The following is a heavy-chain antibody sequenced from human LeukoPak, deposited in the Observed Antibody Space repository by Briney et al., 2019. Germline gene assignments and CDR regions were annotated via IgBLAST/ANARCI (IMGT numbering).Heavy chain of an antibody. CDR2: INHSGSP. J-gene: IGHJ4*02. CDR3: ASYGSGSYYGY. V-gene: IGHV4-34*01. CDR1: GGSFSGYY. D-gene: IGHD3-10*01. Sequence: PSETLSLTCAVYGGSFSGYYWSWIRQPPGKGLEWIGEINHSGSPNYNPSLKSRVTISVDTSKNQFSLKLSSVTAADTAVYYRASYGSGSYYGYWGQGTLVTVSS.